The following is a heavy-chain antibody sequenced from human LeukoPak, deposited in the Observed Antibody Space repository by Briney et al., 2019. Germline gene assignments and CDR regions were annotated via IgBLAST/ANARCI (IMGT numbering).Heavy chain of an antibody. CDR1: GFTFSSYW. CDR2: IKQDGSEK. D-gene: IGHD3-16*02. Sequence: GGSLRLSCAASGFTFSSYWMSWVRQAPGKGLEWVANIKQDGSEKYYVDSVKGRFTISRDNAKNSLYLQMNSLRAEDTAVYYCARDNRDWSTLGGVIVRPFFDYWGQGTLVTVSS. V-gene: IGHV3-7*01. J-gene: IGHJ4*02. CDR3: ARDNRDWSTLGGVIVRPFFDY.